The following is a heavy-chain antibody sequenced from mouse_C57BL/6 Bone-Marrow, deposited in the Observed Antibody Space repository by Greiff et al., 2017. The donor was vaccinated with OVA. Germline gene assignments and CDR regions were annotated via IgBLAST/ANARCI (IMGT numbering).Heavy chain of an antibody. CDR3: TTDYDPYWYFDV. J-gene: IGHJ1*03. CDR2: IDPENGDT. CDR1: GFNIKDDY. V-gene: IGHV14-4*01. Sequence: VQLQQSGAELVRPGASVKLSCTASGFNIKDDYMHWVKQRPEQGLEWIGWIDPENGDTEYASKFQGKATITADTSSNTAYLQLSSLTSEDTAVYYCTTDYDPYWYFDVWGTGNAVTVSS. D-gene: IGHD2-4*01.